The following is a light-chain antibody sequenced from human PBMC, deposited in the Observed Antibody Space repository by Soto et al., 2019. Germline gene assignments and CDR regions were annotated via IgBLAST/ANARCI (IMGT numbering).Light chain of an antibody. CDR2: GAS. CDR1: QSVSSSY. CDR3: QQYGSSRT. Sequence: EIVLTQSPGTLSLSPGERATLSCRASQSVSSSYLAWYQQKPGQAPRLLIYGASSRATGIPDRFSGSGSGKDFTLTISRLEPEDFAVYYCQQYGSSRTFGQGTKWISN. J-gene: IGKJ1*01. V-gene: IGKV3-20*01.